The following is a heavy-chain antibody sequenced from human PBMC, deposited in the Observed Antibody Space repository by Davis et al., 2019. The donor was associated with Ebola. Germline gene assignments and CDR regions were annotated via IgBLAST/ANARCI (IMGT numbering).Heavy chain of an antibody. CDR3: TSQIVGARGGDY. J-gene: IGHJ4*02. Sequence: GESLKISCAASGFNFRSYGMHWVRQAPDKGLEWVAVIWYDGSRKYYGDSVKGRFTISRDNSNNLPYLQMNSLKTEDTAVYYCTSQIVGARGGDYWGQGTLVTVSS. CDR2: IWYDGSRK. D-gene: IGHD1-26*01. CDR1: GFNFRSYG. V-gene: IGHV3-33*01.